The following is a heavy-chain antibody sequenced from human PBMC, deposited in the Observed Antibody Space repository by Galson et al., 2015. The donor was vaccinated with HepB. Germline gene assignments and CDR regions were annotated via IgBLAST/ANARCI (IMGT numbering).Heavy chain of an antibody. D-gene: IGHD3-9*01. CDR2: ISYDGSNK. V-gene: IGHV3-30*18. CDR3: AKDIAIRYFDYAFDI. CDR1: GFTFSSYG. Sequence: SLRLSCAASGFTFSSYGMHWVRQAPGKGLEWVAVISYDGSNKYYADSVKGRFTISRDNSKNTLYLQMNSLRAEDTAVYYCAKDIAIRYFDYAFDIWGQGTMVTVSS. J-gene: IGHJ3*02.